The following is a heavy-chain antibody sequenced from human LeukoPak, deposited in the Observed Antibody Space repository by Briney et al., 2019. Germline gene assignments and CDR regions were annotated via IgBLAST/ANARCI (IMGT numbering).Heavy chain of an antibody. CDR3: AKGSDGDYADDYFDY. CDR2: ISGSGGST. D-gene: IGHD4-17*01. J-gene: IGHJ4*02. Sequence: GGSLRLSCAASGFTFSSYAMSWVSQAPGKGLEWVSSISGSGGSTYYADSVKGRFTISRDNSKNTLYLQMNSLRAEDTAVYYCAKGSDGDYADDYFDYWGQGTLVTVSS. V-gene: IGHV3-23*01. CDR1: GFTFSSYA.